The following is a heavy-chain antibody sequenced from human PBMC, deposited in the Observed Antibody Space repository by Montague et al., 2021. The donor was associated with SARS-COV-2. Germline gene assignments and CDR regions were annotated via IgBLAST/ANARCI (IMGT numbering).Heavy chain of an antibody. Sequence: SEILSLTCTVSGVSISSYYWTWIRQPPGKGLEWIGFIYYSGSTNYNPSLKSRVTISVDTSKNQFSLKLSSVTAADTAVYYCAKQALTRYCTSTTCFGAAFDIWGQGTMVTVSS. CDR2: IYYSGST. D-gene: IGHD2-2*01. V-gene: IGHV4-59*08. J-gene: IGHJ3*02. CDR3: AKQALTRYCTSTTCFGAAFDI. CDR1: GVSISSYY.